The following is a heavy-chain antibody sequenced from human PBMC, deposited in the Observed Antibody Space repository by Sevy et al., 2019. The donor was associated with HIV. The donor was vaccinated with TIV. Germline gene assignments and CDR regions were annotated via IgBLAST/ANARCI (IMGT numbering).Heavy chain of an antibody. J-gene: IGHJ6*02. CDR3: ARGRPDYYYGMDV. Sequence: SETLSLTCNVSGDSISGYYWSWIRQPPGKGLEWIGYIYYTRSTNYNPSLKSQVTISKDTSKNQVSLKLSSVIVADTAVYYCARGRPDYYYGMDVWGQGTTVTVSS. CDR2: IYYTRST. V-gene: IGHV4-59*01. CDR1: GDSISGYY.